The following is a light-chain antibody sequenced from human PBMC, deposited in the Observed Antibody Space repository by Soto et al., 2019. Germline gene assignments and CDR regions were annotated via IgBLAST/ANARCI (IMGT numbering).Light chain of an antibody. J-gene: IGLJ1*01. CDR1: SSDVGAYDR. CDR2: DVS. CDR3: SSYTSSTTYV. Sequence: QSVLTQPASVSGSPGQSITISCTGTSSDVGAYDRVSWYQHHPGKAPKVMICDVSVRPSGVSNRFSGSKSGNTASLTISGLQAEDEADYYCSSYTSSTTYVFGTRTKLTVL. V-gene: IGLV2-14*03.